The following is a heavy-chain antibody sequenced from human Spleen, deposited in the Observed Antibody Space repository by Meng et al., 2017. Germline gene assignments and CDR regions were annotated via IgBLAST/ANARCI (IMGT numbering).Heavy chain of an antibody. CDR3: ARDSRRYYDILTGYHYGMDV. CDR2: INEDGSQK. V-gene: IGHV3-7*01. D-gene: IGHD3-9*01. J-gene: IGHJ6*02. CDR1: GFSLSNYW. Sequence: GGSLRLSCAASGFSLSNYWISWVRQAPGKGLEWVANINEDGSQKYYVDSVKGRFTISRDNAKNSLYLQMNSLRAEDTAVYYCARDSRRYYDILTGYHYGMDVWGQGTTVTVSS.